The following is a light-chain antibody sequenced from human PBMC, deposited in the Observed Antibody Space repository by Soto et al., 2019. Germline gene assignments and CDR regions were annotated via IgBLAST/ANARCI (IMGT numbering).Light chain of an antibody. CDR2: GAS. J-gene: IGKJ1*01. CDR3: QQYST. V-gene: IGKV3D-15*01. CDR1: QSVSSN. Sequence: EIVMTQSPATLSVSPGERATLSCRASQSVSSNLAWYQQKPGQAPRLLIYGASSRATGIPDRFSGSGSGIDFTLTISRLEPEDFAVYYCQQYSTFGQGTKVDIK.